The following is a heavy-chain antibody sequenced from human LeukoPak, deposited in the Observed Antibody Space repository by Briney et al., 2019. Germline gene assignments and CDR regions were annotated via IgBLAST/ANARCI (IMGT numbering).Heavy chain of an antibody. Sequence: GGSLRLSCATSAFTLSNYAMSWVRQAPGKGLEWVSGITRSGQTTYYADSVKGRFTISRDSSKKTLYLQMNSLRPEDTAVYYCAKDFSVYYYDSRVLDYWGQGTLVTVSS. CDR1: AFTLSNYA. J-gene: IGHJ4*02. CDR2: ITRSGQTT. CDR3: AKDFSVYYYDSRVLDY. D-gene: IGHD3-22*01. V-gene: IGHV3-23*01.